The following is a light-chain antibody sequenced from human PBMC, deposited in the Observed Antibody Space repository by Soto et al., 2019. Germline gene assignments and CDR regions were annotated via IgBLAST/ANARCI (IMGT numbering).Light chain of an antibody. CDR2: KAT. V-gene: IGKV1-5*03. CDR3: QQSYSTPIT. CDR1: QSITTW. Sequence: DIQMTQSPSTLSASVGDRVTISFLASQSITTWLAWYQQKPGKAPKLLIYKATNLQTGVPSRFSGSGSGTDFTLTINSLQPEDFATYSCQQSYSTPITFGQGTRLEI. J-gene: IGKJ5*01.